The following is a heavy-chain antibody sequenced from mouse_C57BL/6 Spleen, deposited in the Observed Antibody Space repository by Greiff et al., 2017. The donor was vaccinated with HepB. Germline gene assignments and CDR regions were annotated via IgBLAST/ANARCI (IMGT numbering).Heavy chain of an antibody. D-gene: IGHD4-1*01. J-gene: IGHJ2*01. CDR1: GFTFSEYG. V-gene: IGHV5-15*01. CDR2: ISNLAYSI. Sequence: EVMLVESGGGLVQPGGSLKLSCAASGFTFSEYGMAWVRQAPRKGPEWVAFISNLAYSIYYADTVTGRFTISRENAKNTLYLEMSSLRSEDTAMYYCARQLGRGYFDYWGQGTTLTVSS. CDR3: ARQLGRGYFDY.